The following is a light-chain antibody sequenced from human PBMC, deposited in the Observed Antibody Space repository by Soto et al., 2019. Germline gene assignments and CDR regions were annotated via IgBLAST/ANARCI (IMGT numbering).Light chain of an antibody. CDR3: AAWDDSLIGWV. CDR2: RNN. CDR1: FSDLGSNF. V-gene: IGLV1-47*01. J-gene: IGLJ3*02. Sequence: QSVLTQPPSTSGTPGQRVTISCSGTFSDLGSNFVFWYRQLPGTAPELLIYRNNQRPSGVPDRFSGSKSGTSASLAISGLRSEDEADYYCAAWDDSLIGWVFGGGTQLTVL.